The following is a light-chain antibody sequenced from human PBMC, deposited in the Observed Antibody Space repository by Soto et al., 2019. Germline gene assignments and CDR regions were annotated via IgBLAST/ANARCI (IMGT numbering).Light chain of an antibody. CDR3: QQRKNWPRFT. V-gene: IGKV3-11*01. Sequence: VLTQSPATLSVSPGERATLSCRASQSVGSSLAWYQQKPGQAPRLLIYDASNRATVIPARFSGSGSGTDFTLTISSLEPEDFAVYYCQQRKNWPRFTFGPGTKVDIK. J-gene: IGKJ3*01. CDR2: DAS. CDR1: QSVGSS.